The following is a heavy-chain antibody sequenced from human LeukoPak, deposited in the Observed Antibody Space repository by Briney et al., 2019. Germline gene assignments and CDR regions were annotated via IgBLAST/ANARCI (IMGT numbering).Heavy chain of an antibody. CDR3: ARDSTGYWYFDL. CDR2: FYSGGDT. CDR1: GXTXXSNH. D-gene: IGHD3-3*02. Sequence: XRLSXXXSGXTXXSNHMSWVRQAPGKGLEWVSVFYSGGDTHYADSVKGRFTISRDNSKNTLYLQMNSLRAEDTAVYYCARDSTGYWYFDLWGRGTLVSVSS. J-gene: IGHJ2*01. V-gene: IGHV3-53*01.